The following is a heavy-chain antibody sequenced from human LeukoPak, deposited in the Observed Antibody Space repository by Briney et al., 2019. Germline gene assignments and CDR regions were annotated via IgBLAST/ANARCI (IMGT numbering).Heavy chain of an antibody. CDR1: GFKFSSYS. D-gene: IGHD5-24*01. J-gene: IGHJ4*02. CDR2: ISSSSSYI. Sequence: TGGSLRLSCAASGFKFSSYSMKWVRQAPGKGLEWVSFISSSSSYIYYADSLKGRFTISRDNAKNSLYLQINSLRAEDTAVYYCARDGVRDGLYFDYWGQGTLVTVSS. V-gene: IGHV3-21*01. CDR3: ARDGVRDGLYFDY.